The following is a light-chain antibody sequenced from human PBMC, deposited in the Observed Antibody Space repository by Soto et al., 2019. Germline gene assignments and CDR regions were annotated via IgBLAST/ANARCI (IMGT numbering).Light chain of an antibody. Sequence: QSVLTQPPSVSGAPGQRVTISCTGSSSNIGAHYDVHWYQQFPGTAPRLLIYGYTNRPSGVSDRFSGSKSGTSASLAITGLQADDEADYHCQSYDSSLSGWVFGGGTKLTVL. J-gene: IGLJ3*02. V-gene: IGLV1-40*01. CDR2: GYT. CDR1: SSNIGAHYD. CDR3: QSYDSSLSGWV.